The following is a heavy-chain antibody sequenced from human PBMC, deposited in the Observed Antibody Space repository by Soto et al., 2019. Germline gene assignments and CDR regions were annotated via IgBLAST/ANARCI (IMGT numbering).Heavy chain of an antibody. J-gene: IGHJ4*02. CDR2: IYWNDGK. D-gene: IGHD3-16*01. Sequence: SGPTLVNPTQTLTLTCTVSGFSVSARGVGVGWIRQPPGKALEWLGIIYWNDGKRYSPSLKSRLTITKDTSKNQVVLTMTNMDPVDTATYYCAHSPWGAAPDYWGQGTPVTVSS. V-gene: IGHV2-5*01. CDR1: GFSVSARGVG. CDR3: AHSPWGAAPDY.